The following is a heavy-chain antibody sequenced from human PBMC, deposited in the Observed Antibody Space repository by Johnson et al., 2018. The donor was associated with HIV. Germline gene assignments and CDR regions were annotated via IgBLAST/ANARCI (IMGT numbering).Heavy chain of an antibody. D-gene: IGHD3-22*01. Sequence: VQLVESGGGLIQPGGSLRLSCAASGFTVSSNYMSWVRQAPGKGLEWVSVIYSGGSTYYAESVKGRFTISRDNSNNTLYLQMNSLRTEDTAVYYCAREHGPDEGYYDGRYYSGFDIWGQGTMVTVSS. CDR2: IYSGGST. V-gene: IGHV3-66*03. J-gene: IGHJ3*02. CDR3: AREHGPDEGYYDGRYYSGFDI. CDR1: GFTVSSNY.